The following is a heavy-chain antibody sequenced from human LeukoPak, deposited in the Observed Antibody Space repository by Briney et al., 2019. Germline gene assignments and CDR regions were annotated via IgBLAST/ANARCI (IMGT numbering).Heavy chain of an antibody. CDR3: ARDRVAAGQIDS. D-gene: IGHD6-13*01. Sequence: SETLSLTCTVSGDSISSSGYYWGWIRQSPGKGLEWIGTINYSGNTYYNPSLKSRVTISVDTSKTQFSLKLSSVIAADTAVYYCARDRVAAGQIDSWGQGTLVTVSS. CDR1: GDSISSSGYY. CDR2: INYSGNT. J-gene: IGHJ4*02. V-gene: IGHV4-39*07.